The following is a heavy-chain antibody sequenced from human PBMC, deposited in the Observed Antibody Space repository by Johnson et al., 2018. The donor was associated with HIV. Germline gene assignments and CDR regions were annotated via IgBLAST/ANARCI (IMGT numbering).Heavy chain of an antibody. J-gene: IGHJ3*02. CDR2: IYSGGST. V-gene: IGHV3-53*01. Sequence: VQLVESGGGLIQPGGSLRLSCAASGFTVSSNYMSWVRQAPGKGLEWVSVIYSGGSTFYTDSVKGRFTISRDNSRNTLYLQMNSLRVEDTAVYYCARDDDYYDSSVPGAFDIWGQGTMVTVSS. CDR1: GFTVSSNY. D-gene: IGHD3-22*01. CDR3: ARDDDYYDSSVPGAFDI.